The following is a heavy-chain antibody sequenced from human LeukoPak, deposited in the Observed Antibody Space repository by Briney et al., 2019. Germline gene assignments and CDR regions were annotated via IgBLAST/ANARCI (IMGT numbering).Heavy chain of an antibody. V-gene: IGHV3-30*02. CDR3: AKEKQHLDAFDI. Sequence: GGSLRLSCAASGFTLSSYGMHWVRQAPGKGLEWVAFIRYDGSNKYYADSVKGRFTISRDNSKNTLYLQMNSLRAEDTAVYYCAKEKQHLDAFDIWGQGTMVTVSS. CDR2: IRYDGSNK. J-gene: IGHJ3*02. D-gene: IGHD6-13*01. CDR1: GFTLSSYG.